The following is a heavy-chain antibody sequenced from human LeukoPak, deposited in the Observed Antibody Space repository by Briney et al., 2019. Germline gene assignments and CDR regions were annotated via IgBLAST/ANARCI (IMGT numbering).Heavy chain of an antibody. CDR3: ATLRPATYSSGWYDY. CDR2: ISTTSSDI. Sequence: PGGSLRLSCAASGFTFSSYSMNWVRQAPGKGLEWLSYISTTSSDIYYADSVKGRFTISRDNAKNSLYLQMNSLRAEDTAVYYCATLRPATYSSGWYDYWGQGTLVTVSS. D-gene: IGHD6-19*01. J-gene: IGHJ4*02. CDR1: GFTFSSYS. V-gene: IGHV3-48*01.